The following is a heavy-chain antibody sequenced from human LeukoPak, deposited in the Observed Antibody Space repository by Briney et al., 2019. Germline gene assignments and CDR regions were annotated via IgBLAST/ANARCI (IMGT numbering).Heavy chain of an antibody. Sequence: GGSLRLSCAASGFTFTSYGMSWVRQAPGKGLEWVSYGGSGGSKYYANSVKGRFTISRDNSKSTLYLQMNSLRVEDTAVYYCARSASGYDAWGQGTLVTVSS. V-gene: IGHV3-23*01. D-gene: IGHD5-12*01. J-gene: IGHJ5*02. CDR1: GFTFTSYG. CDR3: ARSASGYDA. CDR2: GGSGGSK.